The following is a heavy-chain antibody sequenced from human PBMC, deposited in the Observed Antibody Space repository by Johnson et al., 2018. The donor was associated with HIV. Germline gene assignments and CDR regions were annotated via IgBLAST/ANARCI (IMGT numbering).Heavy chain of an antibody. D-gene: IGHD3-22*01. CDR2: INSDGSST. J-gene: IGHJ3*02. CDR3: ARLVSSSFTHAFEI. V-gene: IGHV3-74*02. Sequence: VPLVESGGGFVQPGGSLRLSCAASGFTFSSYWMHWVRQAPGKGLVWVSHINSDGSSTSYADSVKGRFTISRDNAKNTLYLQLNSLRAEDTALYYCARLVSSSFTHAFEIWGQGTMVTVSS. CDR1: GFTFSSYW.